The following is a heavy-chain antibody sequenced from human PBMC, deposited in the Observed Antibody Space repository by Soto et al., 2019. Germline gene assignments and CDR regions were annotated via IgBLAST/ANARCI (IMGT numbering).Heavy chain of an antibody. CDR2: IKSKTDGGTT. D-gene: IGHD3-3*01. V-gene: IGHV3-15*01. J-gene: IGHJ4*02. CDR3: TTVGPVRFLEWLLSGESFDY. Sequence: EVQLVESGGGLVKPGGSLRLSCAASGFTFSNAWMSWVRQAPGKGLEWVGGIKSKTDGGTTDYAAPVKGRFTISRDDSKITLYLQMNSLKTEDTVVYYCTTVGPVRFLEWLLSGESFDYWGQGTLVTVSS. CDR1: GFTFSNAW.